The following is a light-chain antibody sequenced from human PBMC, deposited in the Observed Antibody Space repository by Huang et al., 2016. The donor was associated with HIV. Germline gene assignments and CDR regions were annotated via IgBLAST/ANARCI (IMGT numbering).Light chain of an antibody. Sequence: DIQMTQSPSSLSASVGDRVTITCRASQSISSYLNWYQKEQGKAPKLLIYAASTVQSGVPSRFSGSGSGTDFTLTIRSLQPEDFATYYCQQSYSTPRTFGQGTKVDIK. CDR2: AAS. J-gene: IGKJ1*01. CDR3: QQSYSTPRT. V-gene: IGKV1-39*01. CDR1: QSISSY.